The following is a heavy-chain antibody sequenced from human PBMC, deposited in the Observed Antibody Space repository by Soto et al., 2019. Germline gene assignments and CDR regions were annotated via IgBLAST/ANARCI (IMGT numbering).Heavy chain of an antibody. CDR3: ASSRRYYGSGSLLGYFDL. CDR2: TRNKANNYTT. Sequence: GGSLRLSCAASGFTFSDHYMDWVRQAPGKGLEWVGRTRNKANNYTTEYAASVKGIFTISRDDSKNSLYLQMNSLKTEDTAVYYCASSRRYYGSGSLLGYFDLWGRGTLVTVSS. CDR1: GFTFSDHY. V-gene: IGHV3-72*01. D-gene: IGHD3-10*01. J-gene: IGHJ2*01.